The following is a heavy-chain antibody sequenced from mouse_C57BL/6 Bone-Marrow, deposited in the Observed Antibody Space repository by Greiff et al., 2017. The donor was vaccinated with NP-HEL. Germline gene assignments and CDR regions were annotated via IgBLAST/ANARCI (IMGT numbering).Heavy chain of an antibody. J-gene: IGHJ3*01. Sequence: EVMLVESGGGLVQPGGSLSLSCAASGFTFTDYYMSWVRQPPGKALEWLGFIRNKANGYTTEYSASVKGRFTISRDNSQSILYLQMNALRAEDSATYYCARSITTVVGAYWGQGTLVTVSA. CDR3: ARSITTVVGAY. CDR1: GFTFTDYY. CDR2: IRNKANGYTT. V-gene: IGHV7-3*01. D-gene: IGHD1-1*01.